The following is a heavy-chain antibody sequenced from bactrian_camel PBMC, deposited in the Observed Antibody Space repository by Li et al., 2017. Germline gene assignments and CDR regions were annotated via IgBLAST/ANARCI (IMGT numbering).Heavy chain of an antibody. CDR3: AAERTPFGLCDSWRKGDHVY. V-gene: IGHV3S1*01. J-gene: IGHJ4*01. CDR1: EYPYRSYC. Sequence: QLVESGGGLVQPGGSLRLSCAASEYPYRSYCMGWFRQVPGKEREWVAGFYTASGMAYYIDSVKGRFTISRADAKHTLYLQMDSLEPEDTAMYYCAAERTPFGLCDSWRKGDHVYWGQGTQVTVS. D-gene: IGHD6*01. CDR2: FYTASGMA.